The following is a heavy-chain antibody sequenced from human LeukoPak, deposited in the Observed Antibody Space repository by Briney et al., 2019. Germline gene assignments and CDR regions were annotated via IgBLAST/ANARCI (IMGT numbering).Heavy chain of an antibody. CDR2: IIPIFGTA. D-gene: IGHD2-2*01. J-gene: IGHJ6*03. Sequence: ASVKVSCKASGGTFSSYAISWVRQAPGQGLEWMGGIIPIFGTANYAQKFQGRVAITTDESTSTAYMELSSLRSEDTAVYYCARGSRYQLHPYYYMDVWGKGTTVTVSS. CDR3: ARGSRYQLHPYYYMDV. CDR1: GGTFSSYA. V-gene: IGHV1-69*05.